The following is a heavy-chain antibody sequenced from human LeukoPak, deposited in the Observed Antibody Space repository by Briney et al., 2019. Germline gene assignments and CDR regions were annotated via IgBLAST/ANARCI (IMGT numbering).Heavy chain of an antibody. Sequence: SETLSLTCTVSGGSISSYYWSWIRQPAGKGLEWIGRIYTSGSTNYNPSLKSRVTMSVDTSKNQFSLKLSSVTAADAAVYYCARVYNWNSSGLGAPRDWGRGTLVTVSS. CDR2: IYTSGST. CDR1: GGSISSYY. D-gene: IGHD1-7*01. J-gene: IGHJ4*02. CDR3: ARVYNWNSSGLGAPRD. V-gene: IGHV4-4*07.